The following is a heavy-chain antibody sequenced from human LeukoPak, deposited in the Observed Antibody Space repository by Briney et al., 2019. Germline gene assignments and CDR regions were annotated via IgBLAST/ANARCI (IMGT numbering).Heavy chain of an antibody. J-gene: IGHJ5*02. CDR1: GYTFTSYD. CDR3: ARGAKFRSYGSGTYYTSLPFDP. V-gene: IGHV1-3*03. D-gene: IGHD3-10*01. Sequence: GASVKVSCKASGYTFTSYDINWVRQAPGQRLEWMGWINTGNGNTKYSQEFQGRVTITRDTSASTAYMELSSLRSEDMAVYYCARGAKFRSYGSGTYYTSLPFDPWGQGTLVTVSS. CDR2: INTGNGNT.